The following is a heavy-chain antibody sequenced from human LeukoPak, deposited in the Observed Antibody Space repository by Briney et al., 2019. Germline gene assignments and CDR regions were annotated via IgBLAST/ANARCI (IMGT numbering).Heavy chain of an antibody. CDR2: ISAYNGNT. Sequence: ASVKVSSKASGYTFTSYGISWGRQAPGQGLEWMGWISAYNGNTNYAQKLQGRVTMTTDTSTSTAYMELRSLRSDDTAVYYCARSPPDYYDSSGYSPLDYWGQGTLVTVSS. CDR1: GYTFTSYG. J-gene: IGHJ4*02. D-gene: IGHD3-22*01. CDR3: ARSPPDYYDSSGYSPLDY. V-gene: IGHV1-18*01.